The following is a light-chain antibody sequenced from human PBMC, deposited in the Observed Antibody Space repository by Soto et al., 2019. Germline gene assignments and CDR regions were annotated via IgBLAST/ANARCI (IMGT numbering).Light chain of an antibody. V-gene: IGLV2-14*03. J-gene: IGLJ2*01. CDR1: TSDVGGYDY. CDR3: SSYTTSNTEI. Sequence: QSALTQPASVSGSPGQSIAISCTGTTSDVGGYDYVSWYQQHPGKAPKLMIYDVNNRPSGVSNRFSGSKSGNTASLTISGLQADDEADYYCSSYTTSNTEIFGGGTKLTVL. CDR2: DVN.